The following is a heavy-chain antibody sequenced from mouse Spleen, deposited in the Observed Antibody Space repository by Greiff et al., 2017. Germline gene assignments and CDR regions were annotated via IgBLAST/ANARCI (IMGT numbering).Heavy chain of an antibody. CDR1: GYTFTSYW. CDR3: ARSGYGKGGAY. V-gene: IGHV1-69*01. D-gene: IGHD2-1*01. CDR2: IDPSDSYT. J-gene: IGHJ3*01. Sequence: VQLQQPGAELVMPGASVKLSCKASGYTFTSYWMHWVKQRPGQGLEWIGEIDPSDSYTNYNQKFKGKATLTVDKSSSTAYMQLSSLTSEDSAVYYCARSGYGKGGAYWGQGTLVTVSA.